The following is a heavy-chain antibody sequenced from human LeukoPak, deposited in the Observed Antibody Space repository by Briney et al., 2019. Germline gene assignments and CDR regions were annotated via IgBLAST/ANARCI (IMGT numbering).Heavy chain of an antibody. Sequence: PSETLSLTCTVSGGSIIHSDYYWGYIRQSPGKGLEWFGSVYFGGTTYYNPSLKSRVTISVDRSKNQFSLKLSSVTAADTAVYYCARAPKLAARPEWFDPWGQGTLVTVSS. J-gene: IGHJ5*02. CDR3: ARAPKLAARPEWFDP. CDR1: GGSIIHSDYY. D-gene: IGHD6-6*01. CDR2: VYFGGTT. V-gene: IGHV4-39*07.